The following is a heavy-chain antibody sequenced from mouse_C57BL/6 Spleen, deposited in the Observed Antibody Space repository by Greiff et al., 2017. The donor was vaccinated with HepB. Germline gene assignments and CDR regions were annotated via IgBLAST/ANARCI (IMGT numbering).Heavy chain of an antibody. CDR2: IYPGSGNT. V-gene: IGHV1-66*01. J-gene: IGHJ3*01. CDR1: GYSFTSYY. Sequence: QVQLKESGPELVKPGASVKISCKASGYSFTSYYIHWVKQRPGQGLEWIGWIYPGSGNTKYNEKFKGKATLTADTSSSTAYVQLSSLTSEDSAVYYCARTGSQGWCAYWGQETLVTVSA. CDR3: ARTGSQGWCAY. D-gene: IGHD1-1*02.